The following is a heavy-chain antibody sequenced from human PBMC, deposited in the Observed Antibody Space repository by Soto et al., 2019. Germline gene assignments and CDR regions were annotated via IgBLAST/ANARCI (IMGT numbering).Heavy chain of an antibody. CDR3: ARRAGATFDY. V-gene: IGHV4-59*08. Sequence: SETLSLTCTVSGGSISSYYWSWIRQPPGKGLEWIGYIYYSGSTNYNPSLKSRVTISVDTSKNQFSLKLSSVTAADTAVYYCARRAGATFDYWGQGTLVTVSS. D-gene: IGHD1-26*01. CDR1: GGSISSYY. J-gene: IGHJ4*02. CDR2: IYYSGST.